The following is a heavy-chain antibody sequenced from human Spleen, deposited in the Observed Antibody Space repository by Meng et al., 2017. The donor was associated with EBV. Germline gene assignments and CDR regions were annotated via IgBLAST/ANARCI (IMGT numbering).Heavy chain of an antibody. D-gene: IGHD5-24*01. CDR3: ARATDGYNPLRY. J-gene: IGHJ4*02. V-gene: IGHV4-59*01. CDR1: GGSISSYY. CDR2: IYYSGST. Sequence: QVQLQGSGPGLVKPSETLSLTCTVSGGSISSYYWSWIRQPPGKGLEWIGYIYYSGSTNYNPSLKSRVTISGDTSKNQFSLKLRSVTAADTAVYYCARATDGYNPLRYWGQGTLVTVSS.